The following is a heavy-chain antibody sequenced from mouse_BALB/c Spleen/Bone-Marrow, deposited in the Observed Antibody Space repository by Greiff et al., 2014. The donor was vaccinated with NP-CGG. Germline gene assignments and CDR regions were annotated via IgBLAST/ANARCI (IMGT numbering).Heavy chain of an antibody. CDR2: INPDSSTI. CDR3: ARLNYYGNLFF. D-gene: IGHD1-1*01. V-gene: IGHV4-1*02. CDR1: GFDFSRYW. J-gene: IGHJ1*01. Sequence: DVKLVESGGGLVQPGGSLKLSCAASGFDFSRYWMSWVRQAPGKGLEWIGEINPDSSTINYTPSLKDKFIISRDNAKNTLYLQRSIVSSEATALYYCARLNYYGNLFFWGAGTPVTVSS.